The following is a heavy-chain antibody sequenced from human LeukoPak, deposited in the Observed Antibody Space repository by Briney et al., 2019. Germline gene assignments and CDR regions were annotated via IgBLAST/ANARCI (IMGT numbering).Heavy chain of an antibody. CDR3: ARHSAAYYYDSSGYYTDY. D-gene: IGHD3-22*01. Sequence: GESLKISCKGFGYNVANYWIGWVRQMPGKGLEWMGIIYPGDSDTRYSPSFQGQVTISADKSISTAYLQWSSLKASDTAMYYCARHSAAYYYDSSGYYTDYWGQGTLVTVSS. J-gene: IGHJ4*02. CDR2: IYPGDSDT. CDR1: GYNVANYW. V-gene: IGHV5-51*01.